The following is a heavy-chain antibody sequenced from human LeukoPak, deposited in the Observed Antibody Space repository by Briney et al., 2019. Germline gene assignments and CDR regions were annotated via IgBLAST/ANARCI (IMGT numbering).Heavy chain of an antibody. D-gene: IGHD1-26*01. V-gene: IGHV4-39*01. Sequence: PSETLSLTCTVSSGSISSSSYYWGWIRQPPGKGLEWIGSIYYSGSTYHNPSLKSRVTISVDTSKNQFSLRLSSVTAADTAVYYCARFLRGATNALEIWGQGTMVTVSS. CDR2: IYYSGST. J-gene: IGHJ3*02. CDR3: ARFLRGATNALEI. CDR1: SGSISSSSYY.